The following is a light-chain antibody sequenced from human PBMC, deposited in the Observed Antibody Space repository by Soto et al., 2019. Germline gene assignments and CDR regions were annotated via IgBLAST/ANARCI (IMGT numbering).Light chain of an antibody. CDR1: SNNVGGYNY. CDR2: DVT. CDR3: CSYARTYTWM. Sequence: QSALTQPRSVSGSPGQSVTISCTGASNNVGGYNYVSWYQHHPGKVPQLIIYDVTKRPSGVPDRFSGSKSGNTASLTISGLQVEDEADYYCCSYARTYTWMFGGGTKLTVL. J-gene: IGLJ3*02. V-gene: IGLV2-11*01.